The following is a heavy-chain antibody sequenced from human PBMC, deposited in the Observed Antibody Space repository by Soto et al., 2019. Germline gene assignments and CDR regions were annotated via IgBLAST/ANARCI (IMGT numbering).Heavy chain of an antibody. D-gene: IGHD3-10*01. J-gene: IGHJ6*02. Sequence: GGELLFPCASSGFTFRSYAMSWVRQAPGKGLEWVSAISGSGGSTYYAASVKGRFTISRDNSKNSLYLQMNSLRAEDTAVYYCAKDPPGKGTPPMDVWRQGTTVTVSS. CDR1: GFTFRSYA. CDR3: AKDPPGKGTPPMDV. V-gene: IGHV3-23*01. CDR2: ISGSGGST.